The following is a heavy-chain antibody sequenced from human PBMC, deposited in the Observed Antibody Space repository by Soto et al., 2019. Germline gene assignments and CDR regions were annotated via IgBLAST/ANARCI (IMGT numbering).Heavy chain of an antibody. CDR3: AKGAYCGGDCYYYGMDV. D-gene: IGHD2-21*01. CDR1: GFTFSSYG. V-gene: IGHV3-30*18. CDR2: ISYDGSNK. J-gene: IGHJ6*02. Sequence: QVQLVESGGGVVQPGRSLRLSCAASGFTFSSYGMHWVRQAPGKGLEWVAVISYDGSNKYYADSVKGRFTISRDNSKNXXYLQMNSLRAEDTAVYYCAKGAYCGGDCYYYGMDVWGQGTTVTVSS.